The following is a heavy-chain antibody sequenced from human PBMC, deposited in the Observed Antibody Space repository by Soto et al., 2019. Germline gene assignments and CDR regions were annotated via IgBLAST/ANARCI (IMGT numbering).Heavy chain of an antibody. CDR1: GFTFSSYA. V-gene: IGHV3-23*01. Sequence: GGSLRLSCAASGFTFSSYAMSWVRQAPGKGLEWVSAISGIGGSTYYADSVKGRFTISRGNSKNTLYLQMNSLRAEDTAVYYCAKVLWDYYDSSGYYDPYYYYGMDVWGQGTTVTVSS. D-gene: IGHD3-22*01. CDR2: ISGIGGST. J-gene: IGHJ6*02. CDR3: AKVLWDYYDSSGYYDPYYYYGMDV.